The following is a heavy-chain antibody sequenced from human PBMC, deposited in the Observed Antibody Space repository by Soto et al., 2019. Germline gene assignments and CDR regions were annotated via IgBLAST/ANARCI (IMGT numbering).Heavy chain of an antibody. Sequence: GASVKVSCKASGGTFSSYTISWVRRAPGQGLEWMGRIIPILGIANYAQKFQGRVTITADKSTSTAYMELSSLRSEDTAVYYCASSGYSYGQHPNWFDPWGQGTLVTVSS. D-gene: IGHD5-18*01. CDR2: IIPILGIA. CDR3: ASSGYSYGQHPNWFDP. V-gene: IGHV1-69*02. CDR1: GGTFSSYT. J-gene: IGHJ5*02.